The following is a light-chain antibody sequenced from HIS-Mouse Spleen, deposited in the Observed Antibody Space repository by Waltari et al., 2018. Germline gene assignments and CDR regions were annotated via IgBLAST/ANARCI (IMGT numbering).Light chain of an antibody. V-gene: IGLV3-25*03. CDR2: KDS. Sequence: SYELTQPPSVSVSPGQTARITCSGDALPKQYAYWYQQKPGQAPGLVIYKDSERPSGIPERVSGASSGKTVTLTISGVQAEDEADYYCQSADSSGTYVFGTGTKVTVL. CDR1: ALPKQY. CDR3: QSADSSGTYV. J-gene: IGLJ1*01.